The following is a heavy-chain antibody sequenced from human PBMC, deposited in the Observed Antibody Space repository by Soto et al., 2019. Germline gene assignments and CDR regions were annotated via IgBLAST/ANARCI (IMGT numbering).Heavy chain of an antibody. D-gene: IGHD1-1*01. CDR1: GITLSNAW. V-gene: IGHV3-15*01. CDR3: TSTRPGTNVFDI. Sequence: EVQLAESGGGLVEPGGSLRLSCAGSGITLSNAWMNWVRQAAGKGLEWVGRIRSKGDGGATEYAAPVKGRFTCSRDDSENTLFLQMSALKPEDTGVYFCTSTRPGTNVFDIWGPGTMVIVSS. J-gene: IGHJ3*02. CDR2: IRSKGDGGAT.